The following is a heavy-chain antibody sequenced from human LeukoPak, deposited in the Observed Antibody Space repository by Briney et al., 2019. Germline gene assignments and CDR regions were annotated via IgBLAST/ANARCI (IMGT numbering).Heavy chain of an antibody. D-gene: IGHD3-3*01. V-gene: IGHV4-61*02. CDR1: GGSISSGSYY. CDR3: ASHDFWSGNNDY. Sequence: SETLSLTCTVSGGSISSGSYYWSWIRQPAGKGLEWIGRIYISGSTNYNPSLKSRVTISVDTSKNQFSLKLSSVTAADTAVYYCASHDFWSGNNDYWGQGTLVTVSS. CDR2: IYISGST. J-gene: IGHJ4*02.